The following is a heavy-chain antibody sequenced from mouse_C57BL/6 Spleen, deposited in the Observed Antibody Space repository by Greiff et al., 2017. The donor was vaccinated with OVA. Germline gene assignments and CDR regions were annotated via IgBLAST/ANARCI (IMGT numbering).Heavy chain of an antibody. Sequence: QVQLQQPGAELVRPGTSVKLSCKASGYTFTSYWMHWVKQRPGQGLEWIGVIDPSDSYTNYNQKFKGKATLTVDTSSSTAYMQLSSLTSEDSAVYYCAFTTLYAMDYWGQGTSVTVSS. J-gene: IGHJ4*01. CDR2: IDPSDSYT. CDR1: GYTFTSYW. D-gene: IGHD1-1*01. V-gene: IGHV1-59*01. CDR3: AFTTLYAMDY.